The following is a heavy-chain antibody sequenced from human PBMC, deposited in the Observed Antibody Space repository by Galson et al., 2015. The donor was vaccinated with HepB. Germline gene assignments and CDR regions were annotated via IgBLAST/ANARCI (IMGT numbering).Heavy chain of an antibody. D-gene: IGHD7-27*01. CDR2: INGDGSWT. Sequence: SLRLSCAASGFTFSNHWMHWVRQVPGKGLVWLSDINGDGSWTTYADSVQGRFTISRDNAKNTLFLQMDSLRAEDTAVYYCTRDSGDLPGDFWGQGTLFTVSS. CDR1: GFTFSNHW. J-gene: IGHJ4*02. V-gene: IGHV3-74*03. CDR3: TRDSGDLPGDF.